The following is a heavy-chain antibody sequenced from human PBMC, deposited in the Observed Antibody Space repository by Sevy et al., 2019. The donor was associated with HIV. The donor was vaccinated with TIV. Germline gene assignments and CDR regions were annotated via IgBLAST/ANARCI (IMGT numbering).Heavy chain of an antibody. D-gene: IGHD3-3*01. Sequence: GGSLRLSCAASGFTFSSFEMTWVRQAPGKGLEWVSYISSSGSTIYYTNSVKGRFTISRDNAKNSLYLQMNSLRAEDTAVYYCAQRVEHYYLGMVVWGQGTTVTASS. CDR3: AQRVEHYYLGMVV. V-gene: IGHV3-48*03. CDR1: GFTFSSFE. J-gene: IGHJ6*02. CDR2: ISSSGSTI.